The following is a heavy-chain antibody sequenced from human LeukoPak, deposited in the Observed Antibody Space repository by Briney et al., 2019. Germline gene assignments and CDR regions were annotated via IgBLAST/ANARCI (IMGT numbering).Heavy chain of an antibody. D-gene: IGHD2-2*01. J-gene: IGHJ4*02. CDR1: GFTFSSYD. V-gene: IGHV3-23*01. Sequence: GGSLRLSCAASGFTFSSYDMSWVRQAPGKGLQWVSAVSSGGDRTYYADSVKGRFSSSRDNSKNTLDLQMNSLSADDTAVYYCASGGGYCSTTSCYVLYYWGQGALVTVSS. CDR2: VSSGGDRT. CDR3: ASGGGYCSTTSCYVLYY.